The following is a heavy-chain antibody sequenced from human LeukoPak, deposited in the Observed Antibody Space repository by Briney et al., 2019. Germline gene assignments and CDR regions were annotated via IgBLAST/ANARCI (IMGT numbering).Heavy chain of an antibody. CDR1: GFTFSSYA. D-gene: IGHD6-13*01. V-gene: IGHV3-23*01. CDR3: AKGSASSRPYYFDY. J-gene: IGHJ4*02. Sequence: PGESLRLSCGASGFTFSSYAMTWVRQAPWKGLEWVSGITGGGSDTYHADSVKGRFTSSRDNSKNTLYLQMNSLRAEDTALYYCAKGSASSRPYYFDYWGQGILVTVSS. CDR2: ITGGGSDT.